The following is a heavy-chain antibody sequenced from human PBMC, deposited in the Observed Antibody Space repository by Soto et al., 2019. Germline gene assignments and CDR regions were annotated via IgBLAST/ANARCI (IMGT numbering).Heavy chain of an antibody. Sequence: QLQLVESGGDVVHPGTSLRLSCAGSAVSGYSFKNYAFHWVRQAPGKGLEWVAVITYDGRDQDYADSVRGRFTISRDNSNNMVYLQMNSLRHEDTATYYCARVWFGHLYDASAPQISVGLWGQGTLVTVSS. CDR3: ARVWFGHLYDASAPQISVGL. D-gene: IGHD2-8*01. J-gene: IGHJ4*02. V-gene: IGHV3-30*04. CDR1: AVSGYSFKNYA. CDR2: ITYDGRDQ.